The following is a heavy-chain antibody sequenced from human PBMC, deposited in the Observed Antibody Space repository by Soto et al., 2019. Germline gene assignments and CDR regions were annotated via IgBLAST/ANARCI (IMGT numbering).Heavy chain of an antibody. Sequence: QVQLVESGGGLVQPGRSLRLSCVVSGFTFSNYGMHWVRQAPGKGLEWVADIWYDGSGQSYAGSVQGRFTISRDNSKNKLYLHINSLRAEDTAEYDCEKDEVSSKYSGHSLDVWGQGTTVTVSS. V-gene: IGHV3-33*03. CDR3: EKDEVSSKYSGHSLDV. CDR2: IWYDGSGQ. J-gene: IGHJ6*02. CDR1: GFTFSNYG. D-gene: IGHD2-15*01.